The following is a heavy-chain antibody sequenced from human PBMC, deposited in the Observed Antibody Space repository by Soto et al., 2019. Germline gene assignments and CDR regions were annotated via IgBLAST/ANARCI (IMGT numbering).Heavy chain of an antibody. CDR3: ASDPYGYGGFDY. Sequence: QVQLVESGGGVVQPGRSLRLSCAASGFTFSSYAMHWVRQATGKGLEWVAVISYDGSNKYYAGSVKGRFTISRDNSKNPLYMQMNRMRAGDTAVYYCASDPYGYGGFDYWGQGGLVTVSS. V-gene: IGHV3-30-3*01. CDR2: ISYDGSNK. D-gene: IGHD5-18*01. J-gene: IGHJ4*02. CDR1: GFTFSSYA.